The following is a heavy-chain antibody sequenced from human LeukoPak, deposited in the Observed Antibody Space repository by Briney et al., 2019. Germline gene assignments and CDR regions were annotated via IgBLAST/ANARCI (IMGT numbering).Heavy chain of an antibody. V-gene: IGHV3-7*03. CDR2: IKEDGSGI. Sequence: TGGSLRLSCAVSGFPFSNSWMYWVRQAPGKGLEGVANIKEDGSGISYVESVKGRFIISRDNSRNSLYLQMNSLKVEDTAVYFCAGGNAMDVWGKGTAVTVYS. CDR1: GFPFSNSW. J-gene: IGHJ6*04. CDR3: AGGNAMDV.